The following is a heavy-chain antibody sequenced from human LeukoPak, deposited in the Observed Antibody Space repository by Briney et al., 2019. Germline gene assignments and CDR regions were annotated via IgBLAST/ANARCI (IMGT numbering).Heavy chain of an antibody. D-gene: IGHD3-9*01. Sequence: SETLSLTCTVSGGSISSYYWSWIRQPPGKGLEWIGYIYYSGSTNYNPSLKSRVTISVDTSKNQFSLKLSSVTAADTAVYYCARGRDILTNYWGQGTLVTVSS. CDR1: GGSISSYY. J-gene: IGHJ4*02. CDR3: ARGRDILTNY. CDR2: IYYSGST. V-gene: IGHV4-59*01.